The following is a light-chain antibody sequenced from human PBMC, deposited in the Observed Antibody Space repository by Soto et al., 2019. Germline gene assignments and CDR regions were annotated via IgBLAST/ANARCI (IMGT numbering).Light chain of an antibody. CDR3: QQYYSYPWT. Sequence: DIQMTQSPSTLSGSVGDRVTITCRASQTISSWLAWYQQKPWKAPKLLIYKASTLKSGVPSRFSGSGSGTDFTLTISCLQSEDFATYYCQQYYSYPWTFGQGTKVDI. J-gene: IGKJ1*01. CDR1: QTISSW. CDR2: KAS. V-gene: IGKV1-5*03.